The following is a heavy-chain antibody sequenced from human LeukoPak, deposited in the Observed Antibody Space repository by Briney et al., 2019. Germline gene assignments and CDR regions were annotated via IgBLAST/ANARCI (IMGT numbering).Heavy chain of an antibody. Sequence: SETLSLTCTVSGGSISSYYWSWIRQPPGKGLEWIGYIYYSGSTNYNPSLKSRVTISVDTSKNQFSLKLSSVTAADTAVYYCARGAMTTVRLGWFDPWGQGTLVTVSS. CDR1: GGSISSYY. CDR3: ARGAMTTVRLGWFDP. V-gene: IGHV4-59*01. D-gene: IGHD4-11*01. J-gene: IGHJ5*02. CDR2: IYYSGST.